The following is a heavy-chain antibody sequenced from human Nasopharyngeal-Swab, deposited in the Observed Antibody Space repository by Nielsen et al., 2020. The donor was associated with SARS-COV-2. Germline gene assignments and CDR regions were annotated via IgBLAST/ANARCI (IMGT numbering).Heavy chain of an antibody. CDR2: IKQDGSET. CDR1: GFTFSGYL. V-gene: IGHV3-7*01. CDR3: VRLSIAAAGVDF. J-gene: IGHJ4*02. Sequence: GGSLRLSCAASGFTFSGYLMSWVRQAPGKGLEWVANIKQDGSETYYVDSVKGRFTISRDNAKNSLYLQMNSLRAEDTAVFYCVRLSIAAAGVDFWGQGTLVTVSS. D-gene: IGHD6-13*01.